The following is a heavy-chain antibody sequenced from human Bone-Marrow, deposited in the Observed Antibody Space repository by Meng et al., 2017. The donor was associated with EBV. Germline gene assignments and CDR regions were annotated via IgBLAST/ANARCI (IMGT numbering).Heavy chain of an antibody. D-gene: IGHD5-12*01. CDR3: AMGLATDFDY. J-gene: IGHJ4*02. V-gene: IGHV1-2*02. CDR1: GYTFTGYY. Sequence: QVQLVQLGAEVKKPGASLKVSCKASGYTFTGYYIHWVRQAPGQGLEWVGWINPNSGGTNYAEKFQVRVTMTRDTSITTAFMELSSLKSDDTAVYYCAMGLATDFDYWGQGTLVTVSS. CDR2: INPNSGGT.